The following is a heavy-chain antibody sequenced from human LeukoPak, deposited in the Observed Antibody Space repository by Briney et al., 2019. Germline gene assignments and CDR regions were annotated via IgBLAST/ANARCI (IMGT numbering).Heavy chain of an antibody. CDR1: GGSISSYY. CDR3: ARVRPYYDILTGYDYYYYYGKDV. V-gene: IGHV4-4*07. Sequence: SETLSLTCTVSGGSISSYYWSWIRQPAGKGLEWIGRIYTSGSTNYNPSLKSRVTMSVDTSKNQFSLKLSSVTAADTAVYYCARVRPYYDILTGYDYYYYYGKDVWGQGTTVTVSS. D-gene: IGHD3-9*01. J-gene: IGHJ6*02. CDR2: IYTSGST.